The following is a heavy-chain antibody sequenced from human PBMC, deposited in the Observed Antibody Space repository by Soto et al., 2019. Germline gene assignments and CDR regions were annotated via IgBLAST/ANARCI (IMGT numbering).Heavy chain of an antibody. V-gene: IGHV4-30-2*01. J-gene: IGHJ5*02. CDR2: IYQSGVT. Sequence: SETLSLTSNMSGDSYSISTYSWSWIRQPPGKALQWIGFIYQSGVTSYNPSLASRVSISLDRSNNQCSLKLKSVTAADTAVYFCAGMPYTSGLRFDPWGPGTLVTVSS. CDR3: AGMPYTSGLRFDP. CDR1: GDSYSISTYS. D-gene: IGHD6-19*01.